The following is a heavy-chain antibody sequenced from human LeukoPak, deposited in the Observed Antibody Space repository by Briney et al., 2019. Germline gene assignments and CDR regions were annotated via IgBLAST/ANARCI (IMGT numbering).Heavy chain of an antibody. Sequence: ASETLSLTRTVSGGSISSYFWNWIRQPAGKGLEWIGRIYTSGSTNYNPSLKSRVSMSVDTSKNQFSLNLSSVTAADTAVYYCARDVGDSCYDYWGQGTLVTVSS. CDR2: IYTSGST. V-gene: IGHV4-4*07. CDR3: ARDVGDSCYDY. D-gene: IGHD2-15*01. J-gene: IGHJ4*02. CDR1: GGSISSYF.